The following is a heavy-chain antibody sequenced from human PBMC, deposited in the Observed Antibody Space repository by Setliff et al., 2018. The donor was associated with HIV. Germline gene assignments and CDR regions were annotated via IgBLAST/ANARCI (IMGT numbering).Heavy chain of an antibody. CDR2: INPNSDNT. J-gene: IGHJ6*03. CDR3: ARDGASLAARTYNYYYMNV. D-gene: IGHD6-6*01. CDR1: GYTFTDYF. V-gene: IGHV1-8*02. Sequence: GASVKVSCKASGYTFTDYFIHWVRQDTGRGLEWMGWINPNSDNTAYAQKFQGRLTMTRNTSTGTAFMELSNLRSYDTAVYYCARDGASLAARTYNYYYMNVWGKGTTVTVSS.